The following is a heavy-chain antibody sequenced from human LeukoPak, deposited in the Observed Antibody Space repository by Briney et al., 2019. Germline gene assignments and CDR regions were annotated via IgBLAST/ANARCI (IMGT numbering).Heavy chain of an antibody. CDR1: GFTFSSYA. D-gene: IGHD3-9*01. V-gene: IGHV3-30-3*01. Sequence: PGGSLRLSCAASGFTFSSYAMHWVRQAPGKGLEWVAVISYDGSNKYYADSVKGRFTISRDNSKNTLYLQMNSLRAEDTAVYYCARDSYDILTGYYQALDYWGRGTLVTVSS. CDR3: ARDSYDILTGYYQALDY. J-gene: IGHJ4*02. CDR2: ISYDGSNK.